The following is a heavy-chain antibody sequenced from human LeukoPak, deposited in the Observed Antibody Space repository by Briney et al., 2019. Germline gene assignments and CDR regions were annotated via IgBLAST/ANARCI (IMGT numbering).Heavy chain of an antibody. CDR2: IWYDGSNK. J-gene: IGHJ6*02. Sequence: GGSLRLSCATSGFTFRSHAMHWVRQSPGKGLEWVAQIWYDGSNKYYADSVKGRFTISRDNSKNTLYLQMNSLRAEDTAVYYCATNPREPYYYYGMDVWGQGTLVTVSS. CDR3: ATNPREPYYYYGMDV. V-gene: IGHV3-33*01. D-gene: IGHD5-24*01. CDR1: GFTFRSHA.